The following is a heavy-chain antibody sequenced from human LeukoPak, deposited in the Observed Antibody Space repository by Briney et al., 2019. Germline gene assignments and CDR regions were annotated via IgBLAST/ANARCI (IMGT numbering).Heavy chain of an antibody. CDR2: ISAYNGNT. CDR3: ARDYVSVSYYYDSSGYYYEDY. J-gene: IGHJ4*02. D-gene: IGHD3-22*01. V-gene: IGHV1-18*01. CDR1: GYTFTSYG. Sequence: ASVKVSCKASGYTFTSYGISWVRQAPGQGLEWMGWISAYNGNTNYAQKLQGRVTMTTDISTSTAYMELRSLRSDDTAVCYCARDYVSVSYYYDSSGYYYEDYWGQGTLVTVSS.